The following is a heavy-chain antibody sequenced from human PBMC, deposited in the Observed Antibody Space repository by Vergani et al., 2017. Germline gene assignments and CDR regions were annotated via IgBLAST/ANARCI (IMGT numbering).Heavy chain of an antibody. D-gene: IGHD2-2*01. Sequence: EVQLLESGGGLVQPGGSLRLSCASSGFTFSSYAMSWVRQAPGKGLEWVSVVYSGGSSTYYADSVKGRFTISRDNSKNTLYLQMNSLRAVDTAVYYCAKNGQLLVYYYYYYMDVWGKGTTVTVSS. J-gene: IGHJ6*03. V-gene: IGHV3-23*03. CDR2: VYSGGSST. CDR1: GFTFSSYA. CDR3: AKNGQLLVYYYYYYMDV.